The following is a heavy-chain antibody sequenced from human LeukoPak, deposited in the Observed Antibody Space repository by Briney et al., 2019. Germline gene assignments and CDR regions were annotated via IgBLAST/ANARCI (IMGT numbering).Heavy chain of an antibody. CDR1: GGSISSYY. Sequence: PSETLSLTCTVSGGSISSYYWSWIRQPAGKGLEWIGRIYTSGSTNYNPSLKSRVTMSVDTSKNQFSLKLSSVTAADTAVYYCARDFDPWEPRAFDIWGQGTMVTVSS. CDR2: IYTSGST. V-gene: IGHV4-4*07. D-gene: IGHD1-26*01. J-gene: IGHJ3*02. CDR3: ARDFDPWEPRAFDI.